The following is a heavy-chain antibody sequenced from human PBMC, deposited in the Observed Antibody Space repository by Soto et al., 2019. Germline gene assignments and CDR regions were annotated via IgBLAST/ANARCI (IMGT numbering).Heavy chain of an antibody. Sequence: PGGSLRLSCTASGFTFSSHAMTWVRQAPGKGLEWVSGLSDSGDSIYYADSVKGRFTISRDNSMNTLYLQMNTLRAEDTAVYYCARDRYSYYDFWSGSLPYYYYGMDVCGQGTTVTVSS. CDR2: LSDSGDSI. D-gene: IGHD3-3*01. J-gene: IGHJ6*02. V-gene: IGHV3-23*01. CDR3: ARDRYSYYDFWSGSLPYYYYGMDV. CDR1: GFTFSSHA.